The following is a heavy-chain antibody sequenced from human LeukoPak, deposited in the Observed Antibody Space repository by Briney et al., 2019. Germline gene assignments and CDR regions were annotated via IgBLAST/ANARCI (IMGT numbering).Heavy chain of an antibody. V-gene: IGHV3-49*03. CDR2: IRSKAYGETA. J-gene: IGHJ4*02. CDR1: GFTFGDYA. D-gene: IGHD1-1*01. Sequence: RGGSLRLSCTASGFTFGDYAMSWIRQAPGKGLEWVGFIRSKAYGETADYAASVKGRFTISRDDSEAIAYLQMNSLKTEDTAVYHCTRDRGAYNLYDYWGQGTLVTVSS. CDR3: TRDRGAYNLYDY.